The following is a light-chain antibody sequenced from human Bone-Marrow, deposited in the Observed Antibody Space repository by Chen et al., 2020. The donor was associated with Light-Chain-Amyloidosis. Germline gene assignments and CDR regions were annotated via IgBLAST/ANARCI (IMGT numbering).Light chain of an antibody. CDR3: QSADSSGTYEVI. V-gene: IGLV3-25*03. CDR1: DLPTKY. J-gene: IGLJ2*01. Sequence: SYELTQPPSVSVSPRQTARITCSGDDLPTKYAYWYQQKPGQAPVLVIHRDTERPSGISERFSGSSSGTTATLTISGVQEEDEADYHCQSADSSGTYEVIFGGGTKLTVL. CDR2: RDT.